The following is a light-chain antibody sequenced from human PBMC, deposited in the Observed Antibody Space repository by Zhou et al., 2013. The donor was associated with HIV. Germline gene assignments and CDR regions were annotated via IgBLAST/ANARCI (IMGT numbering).Light chain of an antibody. Sequence: QSALTQPASVSGSPGQSITISCTGTSSDVGGYIFVSWYQQHPGKAPKLLIYDVDKRPSGVSNRFSGSKSGNTASLTISGLQAEDEADYYCSSYTSSSTLVFGGGTKLTVL. J-gene: IGLJ2*01. CDR1: SSDVGGYIF. V-gene: IGLV2-14*01. CDR3: SSYTSSSTLV. CDR2: DVD.